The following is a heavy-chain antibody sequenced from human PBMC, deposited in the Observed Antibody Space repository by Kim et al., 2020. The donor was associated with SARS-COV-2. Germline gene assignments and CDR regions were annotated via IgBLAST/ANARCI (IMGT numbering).Heavy chain of an antibody. CDR3: AKDSRRKGFWAFSFDY. D-gene: IGHD7-27*01. V-gene: IGHV3-30*18. CDR1: GFTFSSYG. CDR2: ISYDGSNK. Sequence: GGSLRLSCAASGFTFSSYGMHWVRQAPGKGLEWVAVISYDGSNKYYADSVKGRFTISRDNSKNTLYLQMNSLRAEDTAVYYCAKDSRRKGFWAFSFDYWGQGTLVTVSS. J-gene: IGHJ4*02.